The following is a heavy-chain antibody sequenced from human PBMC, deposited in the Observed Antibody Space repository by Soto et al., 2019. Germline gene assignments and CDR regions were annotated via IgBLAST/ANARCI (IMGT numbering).Heavy chain of an antibody. D-gene: IGHD6-19*01. CDR1: GYTFTSYA. Sequence: ASVKVSCKASGYTFTSYAMHWVRQAPGQRLEWMGWINAGNGNTKYSQKFQGRFAISRDNSKNTLYLQLNSLRPEDTAVYYCARTTAVAGTPEFDYWGQGTLVTVS. V-gene: IGHV1-3*01. J-gene: IGHJ4*02. CDR2: INAGNGNT. CDR3: ARTTAVAGTPEFDY.